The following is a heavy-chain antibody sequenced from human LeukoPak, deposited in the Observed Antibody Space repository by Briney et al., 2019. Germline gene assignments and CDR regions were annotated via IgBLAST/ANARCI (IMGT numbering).Heavy chain of an antibody. Sequence: GGSLRLSCAASGFTFNNFAMNWVRQAPGKGLEWVSSISSSSSYIYYADSVKGRFTISRDNAKNSLYLQMNSLRAEDTAVYYCARERLGYCSSTSCYERSNWFDPWGQGTLVTVSS. V-gene: IGHV3-21*01. CDR2: ISSSSSYI. CDR1: GFTFNNFA. CDR3: ARERLGYCSSTSCYERSNWFDP. J-gene: IGHJ5*02. D-gene: IGHD2-2*01.